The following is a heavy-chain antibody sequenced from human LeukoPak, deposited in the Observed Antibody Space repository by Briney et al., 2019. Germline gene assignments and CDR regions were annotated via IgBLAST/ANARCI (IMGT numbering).Heavy chain of an antibody. CDR3: ARRCSLGGSCYRY. V-gene: IGHV5-51*01. J-gene: IGHJ4*02. Sequence: GESLKISCKGSGYRFTDYWIGWVRQMPGKGLEWMGIVYPGDSDTRYSPSFQGQVTISADKSISTSYLQWSSLKASDTAMYYCARRCSLGGSCYRYWGQGTLVTVSS. D-gene: IGHD2-15*01. CDR1: GYRFTDYW. CDR2: VYPGDSDT.